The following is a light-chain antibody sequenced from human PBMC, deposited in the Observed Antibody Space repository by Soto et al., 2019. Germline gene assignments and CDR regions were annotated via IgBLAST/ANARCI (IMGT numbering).Light chain of an antibody. V-gene: IGKV1-39*01. CDR3: QQSYSSWT. CDR2: AAS. Sequence: DIPMTQSPSSLSASVGDRVTITCRASQSIGNHLNWYRQKPGKPPALLIYAASSLHSGVPSRFSGSGSGTDFTLTISSLQPEDFATFYCQQSYSSWTFGQGTKVEIK. CDR1: QSIGNH. J-gene: IGKJ1*01.